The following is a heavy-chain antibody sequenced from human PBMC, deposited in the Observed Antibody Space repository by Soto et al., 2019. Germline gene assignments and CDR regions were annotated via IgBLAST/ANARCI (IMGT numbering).Heavy chain of an antibody. CDR2: TYYRSKWYN. CDR1: GDSVSSNSAA. CDR3: ARDEYSSSWYSTVYYGMDV. Sequence: SQTLSLTCAISGDSVSSNSAAWNWIRQSPSRGLEWLGRTYYRSKWYNDYAVSVKSRITINPDTSKNQFSLQLNSVTPEDTAVYYCARDEYSSSWYSTVYYGMDVWGQGTTVTVSS. J-gene: IGHJ6*02. V-gene: IGHV6-1*01. D-gene: IGHD6-13*01.